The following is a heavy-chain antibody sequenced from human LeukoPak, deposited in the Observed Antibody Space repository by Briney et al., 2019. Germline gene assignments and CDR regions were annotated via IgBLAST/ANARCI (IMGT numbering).Heavy chain of an antibody. D-gene: IGHD5-18*01. CDR1: GFTFSSYW. V-gene: IGHV3-7*01. CDR3: ATYVDTAMVRDY. CDR2: IKQDGSEK. Sequence: AGGSLRLSCAASGFTFSSYWMSWVRQAPGKGLEWVANIKQDGSEKYYVDSVKGRFTISRDNAKNSLYLQMNSLRAEDTAVNYCATYVDTAMVRDYWGQGILVTVSS. J-gene: IGHJ4*02.